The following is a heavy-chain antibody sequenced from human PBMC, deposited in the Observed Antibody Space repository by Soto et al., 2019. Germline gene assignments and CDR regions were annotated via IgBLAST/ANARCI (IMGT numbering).Heavy chain of an antibody. V-gene: IGHV4-61*08. J-gene: IGHJ5*02. Sequence: PSETLSLTCTVSGGSISSGGYYWSWIRQHPGKGLEWIGYIYYSGSTNYNPSLKSRVTISVDTSKNQFSLKLSSVTAADTAVYYCAREDSDSPRDRYNWFDPWGQGTLVTVSS. CDR3: AREDSDSPRDRYNWFDP. D-gene: IGHD4-4*01. CDR2: IYYSGST. CDR1: GGSISSGGYY.